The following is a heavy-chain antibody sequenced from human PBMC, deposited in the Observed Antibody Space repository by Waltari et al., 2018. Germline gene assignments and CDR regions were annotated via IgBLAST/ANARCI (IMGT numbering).Heavy chain of an antibody. J-gene: IGHJ6*02. V-gene: IGHV4-31*03. D-gene: IGHD3-3*01. Sequence: QVQLQESGPGLVKPSQTLSLTCTVSGGSISSGGYYWSWIRQHPGKGLEWIGYIYHSGSTNYNPSLKSRVTISVDTSKNQFSLKLSSVTAADTAVYYCARGNGAIFGVVMITSYYYYGMDVWGQGTTVTVSS. CDR2: IYHSGST. CDR1: GGSISSGGYY. CDR3: ARGNGAIFGVVMITSYYYYGMDV.